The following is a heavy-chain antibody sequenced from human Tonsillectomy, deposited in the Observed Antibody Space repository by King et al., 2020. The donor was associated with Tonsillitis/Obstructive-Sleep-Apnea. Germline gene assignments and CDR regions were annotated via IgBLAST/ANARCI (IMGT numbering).Heavy chain of an antibody. CDR2: INHSRST. CDR1: GGSFSGYY. V-gene: IGHV4-34*01. Sequence: VQLQQWGAGLLKPSETLSLTCAVYGGSFSGYYWIWIRQPPGKGLEWIGEINHSRSTNYNPSLKSRVTISVDTSKNQFSLKLSSVTAADTAVYYCARATTVTTSREFDYWGQGTLVTVSS. CDR3: ARATTVTTSREFDY. J-gene: IGHJ4*02. D-gene: IGHD4-17*01.